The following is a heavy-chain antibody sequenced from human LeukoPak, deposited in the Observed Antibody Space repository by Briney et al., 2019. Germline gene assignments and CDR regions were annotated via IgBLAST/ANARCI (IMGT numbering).Heavy chain of an antibody. J-gene: IGHJ4*02. CDR2: IIPNSGDT. Sequence: ASVKVSCKASGYTFTGYYMHWVRQAPGQGLEWMGWIIPNSGDTNYAQKFQDRVTMTRDTSISTAYMEISRLTYDDTAVYYCARGQSSSWYVHWGQGTQVTVSS. D-gene: IGHD6-13*01. CDR3: ARGQSSSWYVH. CDR1: GYTFTGYY. V-gene: IGHV1-2*02.